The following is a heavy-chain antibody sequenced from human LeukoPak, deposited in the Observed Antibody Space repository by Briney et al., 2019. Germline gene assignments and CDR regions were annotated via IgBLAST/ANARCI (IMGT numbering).Heavy chain of an antibody. Sequence: PGGSLRLSCTASGFTFSSYGMSWVRQAPGKGLDWVSAISGSGGSTYYADSVKGRFSISRDNSKNTLYLQMGSLRAEDMAVYYCAREESVVVTALPNYYYYYMDVWGKGTTVTVSS. J-gene: IGHJ6*03. CDR2: ISGSGGST. CDR3: AREESVVVTALPNYYYYYMDV. CDR1: GFTFSSYG. D-gene: IGHD2-21*02. V-gene: IGHV3-23*01.